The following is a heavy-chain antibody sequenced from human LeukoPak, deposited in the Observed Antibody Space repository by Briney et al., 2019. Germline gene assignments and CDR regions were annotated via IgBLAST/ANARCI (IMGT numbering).Heavy chain of an antibody. J-gene: IGHJ5*02. CDR1: GYTLTSYD. Sequence: AASVKVSCKASGYTLTSYDINWVRQATGQGLEWMGWMNPNSGNTGYAQKFQGRVTMTRNTSISTAYMELSSLRSEDTAVYYCARMYYYDSSAPNWFDPWGQGTLVTVSS. CDR3: ARMYYYDSSAPNWFDP. V-gene: IGHV1-8*01. CDR2: MNPNSGNT. D-gene: IGHD3-22*01.